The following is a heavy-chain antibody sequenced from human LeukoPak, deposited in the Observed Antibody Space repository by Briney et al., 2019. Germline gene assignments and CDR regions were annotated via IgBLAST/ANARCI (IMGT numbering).Heavy chain of an antibody. CDR3: APKGYSSGWYFDY. CDR2: ISSSSSYI. J-gene: IGHJ4*02. V-gene: IGHV3-21*04. Sequence: GGSLRLSCAASGFTFSSYSMNWVRQAPGKGLEWVSSISSSSSYIYYADSVKGRFTISRDNAKNSLYLQMNSLRAEDTAVYYCAPKGYSSGWYFDYWGQGTLVTVSS. D-gene: IGHD6-19*01. CDR1: GFTFSSYS.